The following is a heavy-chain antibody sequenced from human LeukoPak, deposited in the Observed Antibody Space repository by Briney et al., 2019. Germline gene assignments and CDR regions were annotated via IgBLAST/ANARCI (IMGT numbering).Heavy chain of an antibody. CDR3: AKVDPPIVAGARGDAFEI. Sequence: ASVKVSCKASGYRFSNFGITWVRQAPGQGLEWMGWTSPYDDNPEYAKKFQGRVTMTTDTSTSTAYMELRSLRPVDTAMYYCAKVDPPIVAGARGDAFEIWGQGTLVTVSS. CDR1: GYRFSNFG. V-gene: IGHV1-18*01. CDR2: TSPYDDNP. D-gene: IGHD1-26*01. J-gene: IGHJ3*02.